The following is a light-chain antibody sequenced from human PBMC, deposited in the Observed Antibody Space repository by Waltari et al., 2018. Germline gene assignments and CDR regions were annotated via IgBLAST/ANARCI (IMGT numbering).Light chain of an antibody. J-gene: IGLJ1*01. V-gene: IGLV2-14*03. Sequence: QSAPSQPASVCGSPGQSITISCPGAISDIGSVEYVSWYQQHPGRVPRLIIFDVTKRPSGVSSRFSGSKSANTASLTISGLQAEDEADYYCGSYTAGSALYVLGTGT. CDR1: ISDIGSVEY. CDR2: DVT. CDR3: GSYTAGSALYV.